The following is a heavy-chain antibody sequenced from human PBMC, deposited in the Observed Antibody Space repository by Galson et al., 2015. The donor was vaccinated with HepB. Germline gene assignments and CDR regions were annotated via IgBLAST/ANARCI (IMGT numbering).Heavy chain of an antibody. V-gene: IGHV4-59*01. CDR2: IYYSGST. J-gene: IGHJ4*02. Sequence: ETLSLTCTVSGGSISSYYWSWIRQPPGKGLEWIGYIYYSGSTNYNPSLKSRVTISVDTSKNQFSLKLSSVTAADTAVYYCARADDYVWGSYVLGYWGQGTLVTVSS. CDR3: ARADDYVWGSYVLGY. CDR1: GGSISSYY. D-gene: IGHD3-16*01.